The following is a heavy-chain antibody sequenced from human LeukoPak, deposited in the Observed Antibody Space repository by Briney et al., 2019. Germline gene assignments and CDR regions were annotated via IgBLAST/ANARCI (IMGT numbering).Heavy chain of an antibody. CDR1: GFTFSSYA. V-gene: IGHV3-30*04. CDR3: ARGGSMGILGYLSLRQFDY. Sequence: PGGSLRLSCAASGFTFSSYAMHWVRQAPGKGLEWVAVISYDGSNKYYADSVKGRFTISRDNSKSTLYLQMNSLRAEDTAVYYCARGGSMGILGYLSLRQFDYWGQGTLVTVSS. D-gene: IGHD3-16*02. J-gene: IGHJ4*02. CDR2: ISYDGSNK.